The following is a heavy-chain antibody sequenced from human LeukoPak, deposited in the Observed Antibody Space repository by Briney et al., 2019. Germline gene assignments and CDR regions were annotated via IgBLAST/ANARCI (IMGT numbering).Heavy chain of an antibody. Sequence: SGGSLRLSCAASGFTFSSYAMTWVRQAPGKGLEWVSGISAGGDSTNYADSVKGRFTISRDNSKDTLYLQMNSLRVEDTAVYYCAKDRGTQAPVAFDIWGQGTMLTVSS. D-gene: IGHD1-1*01. V-gene: IGHV3-23*01. CDR3: AKDRGTQAPVAFDI. CDR2: ISAGGDST. J-gene: IGHJ3*02. CDR1: GFTFSSYA.